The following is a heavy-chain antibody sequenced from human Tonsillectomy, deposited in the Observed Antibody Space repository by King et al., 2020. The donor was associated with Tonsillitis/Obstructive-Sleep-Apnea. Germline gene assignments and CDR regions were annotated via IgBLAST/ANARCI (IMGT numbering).Heavy chain of an antibody. D-gene: IGHD6-19*01. CDR1: GFTFTSYS. J-gene: IGHJ4*02. CDR3: ARDAGTVAGNFDY. CDR2: ISSSRSYI. Sequence: QLVQSGGGLVKPGGSLRLSCAASGFTFTSYSINWVRQAPGKGLEWVSSISSSRSYIYYADSLKGRFTISRDNAKNSLYLQMNSLRAEDTAVYYCARDAGTVAGNFDYWGQGTLVTVSS. V-gene: IGHV3-21*01.